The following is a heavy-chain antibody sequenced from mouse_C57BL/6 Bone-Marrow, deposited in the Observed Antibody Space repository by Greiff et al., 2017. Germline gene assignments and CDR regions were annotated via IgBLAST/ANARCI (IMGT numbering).Heavy chain of an antibody. D-gene: IGHD2-3*01. CDR3: AIIYDGYQYDFDY. CDR2: IDPSDSYT. Sequence: QVQLQQPGAELVRPGTSVKLSCKASGYTFTSYWMHWVKQRPGQGLEWIGVIDPSDSYTNYNQKFKGKATLTVDTSSSTAYMQLSSLTSEDSAVYYCAIIYDGYQYDFDYWGQGTTLTVSS. CDR1: GYTFTSYW. J-gene: IGHJ2*01. V-gene: IGHV1-59*01.